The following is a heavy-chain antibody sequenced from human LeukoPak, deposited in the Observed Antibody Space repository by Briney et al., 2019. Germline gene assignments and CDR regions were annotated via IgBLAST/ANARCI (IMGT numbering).Heavy chain of an antibody. CDR3: ARGTGFLEWSNPYYYYMDV. Sequence: ASVKVSCKASGYTFVSYDINWVRQATGQGLEWMGWMNPNSGNTGYAQKFQGRVTITRNTSISTAYMELSSLRSEDTAVYYCARGTGFLEWSNPYYYYMDVWGKGTTVTVSS. D-gene: IGHD3-3*01. J-gene: IGHJ6*03. CDR2: MNPNSGNT. V-gene: IGHV1-8*03. CDR1: GYTFVSYD.